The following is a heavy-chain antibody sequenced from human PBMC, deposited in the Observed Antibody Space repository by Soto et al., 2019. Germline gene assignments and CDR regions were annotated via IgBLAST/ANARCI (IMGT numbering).Heavy chain of an antibody. CDR3: ARGMTTVTTYDY. J-gene: IGHJ4*02. D-gene: IGHD4-4*01. CDR2: IYHSGST. CDR1: GGSISSGGYS. Sequence: QLQLQESGSGLVKPSQTLSLTCAVSGGSISSGGYSWSWIRQPPGKGLEWIGYIYHSGSTYYNPSLKSRVTMTVXXSKNQFSLNLSSVTAADTAVYYCARGMTTVTTYDYWGQGTLVTVSS. V-gene: IGHV4-30-2*01.